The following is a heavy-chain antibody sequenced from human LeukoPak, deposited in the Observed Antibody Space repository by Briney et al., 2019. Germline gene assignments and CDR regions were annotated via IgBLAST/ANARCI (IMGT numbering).Heavy chain of an antibody. CDR3: ARGGYSYGQGYFDY. CDR1: GFTFSSYS. V-gene: IGHV4-39*07. J-gene: IGHJ4*02. CDR2: IYYSGST. Sequence: PGGSLRLSCAASGFTFSSYSMNWIRQPPGKGLEWIGSIYYSGSTYYNPSLKSRVTISVDTSKNQFSLKLSSVTAADTAVYYCARGGYSYGQGYFDYWGQGTLVTVSS. D-gene: IGHD5-18*01.